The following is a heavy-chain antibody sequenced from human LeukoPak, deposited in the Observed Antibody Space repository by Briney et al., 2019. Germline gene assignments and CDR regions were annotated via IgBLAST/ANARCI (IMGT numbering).Heavy chain of an antibody. V-gene: IGHV5-51*01. Sequence: GESLKISCKASGHSFTNHWIGWVRQMPGIGLEWVGIINFGDSKTLYSPSFQGQVTISLDKSISTTYLQWRSLKASDTAIYYCATRRHSGSPNWYDPWGQGTPVTVSS. D-gene: IGHD1-26*01. CDR3: ATRRHSGSPNWYDP. CDR1: GHSFTNHW. CDR2: INFGDSKT. J-gene: IGHJ5*02.